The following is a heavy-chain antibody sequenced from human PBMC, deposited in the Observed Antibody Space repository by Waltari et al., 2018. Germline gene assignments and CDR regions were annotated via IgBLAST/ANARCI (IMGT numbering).Heavy chain of an antibody. Sequence: QVQLVQSGAEVKKPGSSVKVSCKASGGTFWSYAISWVRQAPGQGLEWMGRIITILGTTNYAQKFEGRVTITADKSTSTAYMELSSLRSEDTAGYYCARDTGSSGYYFDYWGHGTLVTVSS. J-gene: IGHJ4*01. D-gene: IGHD6-6*01. CDR1: GGTFWSYA. V-gene: IGHV1-69*04. CDR2: IITILGTT. CDR3: ARDTGSSGYYFDY.